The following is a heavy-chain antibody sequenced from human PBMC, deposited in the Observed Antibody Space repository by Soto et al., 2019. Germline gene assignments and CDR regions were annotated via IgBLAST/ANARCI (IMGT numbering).Heavy chain of an antibody. CDR3: ALRGQWLASYCYFDL. V-gene: IGHV2-5*02. CDR1: GFSLSTSGVG. Sequence: QITLKVSGPTLVKPTQTLTLTCTFSGFSLSTSGVGVGWIRQPPGKALEWLALIYWDDDKRYSPSLKSRLTITNDPSKNQVVLTMTNMHPVDTATYYCALRGQWLASYCYFDLWGRGTLVTVSS. D-gene: IGHD6-19*01. J-gene: IGHJ2*01. CDR2: IYWDDDK.